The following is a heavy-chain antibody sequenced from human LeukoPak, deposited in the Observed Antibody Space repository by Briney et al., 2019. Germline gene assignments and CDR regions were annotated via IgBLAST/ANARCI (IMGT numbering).Heavy chain of an antibody. CDR1: GFTFTSSA. D-gene: IGHD3-3*01. Sequence: SVKVTCKASGFTFTSSAVQWVRQARGQHLEWIGWIVVGSGKTNYAQKIQERVTITRDISTSTAYMELSCLRSEDTAVYYCEADHYDFWSGSLYWGQGTLVTVSS. CDR3: EADHYDFWSGSLY. J-gene: IGHJ4*02. V-gene: IGHV1-58*01. CDR2: IVVGSGKT.